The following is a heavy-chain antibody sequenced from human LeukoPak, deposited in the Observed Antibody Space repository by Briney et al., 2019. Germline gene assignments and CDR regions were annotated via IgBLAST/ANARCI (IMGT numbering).Heavy chain of an antibody. J-gene: IGHJ6*02. Sequence: SETLSLTCTVSGGSISSYYWSWLRQPPGKGLEWIGYIYYSGTTKYNPSLKSRVTISVDTYKNQFSLKLSSVTAADTAVYYCARDRLAVAGNYYYYSLDVWGQGTTVTVSS. CDR2: IYYSGTT. V-gene: IGHV4-59*01. CDR3: ARDRLAVAGNYYYYSLDV. D-gene: IGHD6-19*01. CDR1: GGSISSYY.